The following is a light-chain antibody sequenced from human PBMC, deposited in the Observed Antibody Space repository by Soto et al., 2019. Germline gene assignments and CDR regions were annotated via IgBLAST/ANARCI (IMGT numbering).Light chain of an antibody. J-gene: IGLJ3*02. CDR1: SSNIGANT. CDR3: AAWDGDLNGWV. CDR2: SHN. V-gene: IGLV1-44*01. Sequence: QSVLTQPPSASGTPGQRVTISCYGSSSNIGANTVNWFQHLPGTAPKLLIYSHNQRPSGVPDRFSGSKSGTSASLAISGLQSEDEADYYCAAWDGDLNGWVFGGGTKVTVL.